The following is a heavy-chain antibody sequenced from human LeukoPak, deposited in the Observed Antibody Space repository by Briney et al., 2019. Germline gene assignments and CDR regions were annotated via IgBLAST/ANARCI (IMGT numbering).Heavy chain of an antibody. CDR1: GYTFTSYG. CDR2: ISAYNGNT. D-gene: IGHD1-26*01. J-gene: IGHJ4*02. Sequence: ASVKVSCKASGYTFTSYGISWVRQAPGQGLEWMGWISAYNGNTNYAQKLQGRVTMTTDTSTSTAYMELSSLRSEDTAVYYCARTNSGSYKDPPYFDYWGQGTLVTVSS. CDR3: ARTNSGSYKDPPYFDY. V-gene: IGHV1-18*01.